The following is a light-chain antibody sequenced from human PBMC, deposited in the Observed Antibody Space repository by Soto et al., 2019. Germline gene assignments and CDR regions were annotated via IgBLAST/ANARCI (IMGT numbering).Light chain of an antibody. Sequence: QSVLTQPPSVSAAPGQKVTISCSGSTSNIGNNYAAWYQQLPGKATRLLIYDSDKRPSGIPDRFSGSKSGTSATLGITGLQAGDEADYYCGSWDSRLSVAVFGGGNKLTVL. V-gene: IGLV1-51*01. J-gene: IGLJ2*01. CDR2: DSD. CDR3: GSWDSRLSVAV. CDR1: TSNIGNNY.